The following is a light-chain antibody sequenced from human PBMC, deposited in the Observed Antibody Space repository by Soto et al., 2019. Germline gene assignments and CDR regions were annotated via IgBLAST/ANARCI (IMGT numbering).Light chain of an antibody. V-gene: IGKV1-5*03. Sequence: DIQMTQSPSTLSASVGDRVIITGRASQNLNSWLAWYQQQPGKAPKLLIYKTSTLQSGVPPSFSGSGSGTDFILTINYRQPDDFATYYCQQYGNYRSFTFGPGTQV. CDR3: QQYGNYRSFT. CDR1: QNLNSW. J-gene: IGKJ3*01. CDR2: KTS.